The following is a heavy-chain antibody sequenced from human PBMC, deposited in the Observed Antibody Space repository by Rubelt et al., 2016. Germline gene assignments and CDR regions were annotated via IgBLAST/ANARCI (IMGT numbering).Heavy chain of an antibody. CDR1: GGSISSYY. D-gene: IGHD5-24*01. J-gene: IGHJ4*02. CDR3: ARDSGDGYNFDY. V-gene: IGHV4-59*01. CDR2: IYYSGST. Sequence: QVQLQESGPGLVKPSETLSLTCTVSGGSISSYYWSWIRQPPGKGLEWIGSIYYSGSTNYNPSLKSRVTISVDTSKNQFSLKLSSVTAADTAVYYCARDSGDGYNFDYWGQGTLVTVSS.